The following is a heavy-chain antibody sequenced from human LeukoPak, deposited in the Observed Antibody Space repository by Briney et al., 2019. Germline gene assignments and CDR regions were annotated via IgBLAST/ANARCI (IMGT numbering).Heavy chain of an antibody. V-gene: IGHV5-51*01. D-gene: IGHD3-10*01. CDR1: GYSFTSYW. CDR2: IYPGDSGT. CDR3: ARGELLWFGDLLSNSFDY. Sequence: GESLKISCKGSGYSFTSYWIGWVRQMPGEGLEWMGIIYPGDSGTRYSPSFQGQVTISADKSISTAYLQWSSLKASDTAMYYCARGELLWFGDLLSNSFDYWGQGTLVTVSS. J-gene: IGHJ4*02.